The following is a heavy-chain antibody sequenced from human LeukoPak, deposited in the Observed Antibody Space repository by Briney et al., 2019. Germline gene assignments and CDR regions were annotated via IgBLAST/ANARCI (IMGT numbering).Heavy chain of an antibody. J-gene: IGHJ4*02. Sequence: GGSLRLSCAASGFTFSSNWMHWVRQAPGKGLEWVANINQHGSEEFYVDSVKGRFTISRDNSKNTLYLQMNSLRAEDTAVYYCTTGGGLLWFGELLYFWGQGTLVTVSS. CDR2: INQHGSEE. V-gene: IGHV3-7*01. CDR1: GFTFSSNW. CDR3: TTGGGLLWFGELLYF. D-gene: IGHD3-10*01.